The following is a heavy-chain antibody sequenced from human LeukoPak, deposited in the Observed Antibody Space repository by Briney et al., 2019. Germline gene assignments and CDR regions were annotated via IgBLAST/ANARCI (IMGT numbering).Heavy chain of an antibody. CDR2: INNDGGST. Sequence: GGSLRLSCAASGFTFSNYWMHWVRQAPGKGLVWVSYINNDGGSTSYADSVKGRFTISRDNAKNTLYLQMNSLRAEDTAVYYCAPHPNFDYWGQGTLVTVSS. CDR1: GFTFSNYW. V-gene: IGHV3-74*01. J-gene: IGHJ4*02. CDR3: APHPNFDY.